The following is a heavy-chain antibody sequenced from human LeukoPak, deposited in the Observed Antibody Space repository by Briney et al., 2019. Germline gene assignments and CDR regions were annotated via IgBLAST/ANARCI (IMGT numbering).Heavy chain of an antibody. CDR2: XSAYNGNT. J-gene: IGHJ4*02. CDR1: XXXFTXXX. D-gene: IGHD3-10*01. CDR3: ARDPGLLWFGELSFDY. Sequence: SXKXXXXXFTXXXXSXGXXXXXQXXXXXXWXSAYNGNTKYAQKLQGRVTMTTDTSTSTAYMELRSLRSDDTAVYYCARDPGLLWFGELSFDYWGQGTLVTVSS. V-gene: IGHV1-18*01.